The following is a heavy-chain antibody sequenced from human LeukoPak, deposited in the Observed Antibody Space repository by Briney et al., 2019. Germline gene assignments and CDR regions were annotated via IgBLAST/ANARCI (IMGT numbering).Heavy chain of an antibody. J-gene: IGHJ4*02. Sequence: GSLRLSCAASGFTFSDYFMSWIRQGPGKGLEWVAFIRYDGSNKYYVDSVKGRFTISRDNSKNTLYLQMSSLRAEDTALYYCAKDRSPAAWGYYFDYWGQGTLVTVSS. CDR1: GFTFSDYF. D-gene: IGHD2-2*01. V-gene: IGHV3-30*02. CDR2: IRYDGSNK. CDR3: AKDRSPAAWGYYFDY.